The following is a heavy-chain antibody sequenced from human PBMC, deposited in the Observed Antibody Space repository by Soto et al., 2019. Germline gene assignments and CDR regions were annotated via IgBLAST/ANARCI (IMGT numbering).Heavy chain of an antibody. Sequence: QVQLQESGPGLVKPSQTLSLTCTVSGGSISSGGYYWSWIRQHPGKGLEWIGYIYYSGSTYYNPSLQSRVTISVDTSKNQFALKLSSVTAADTAVYYCARAAPLIGYCSSTSCAYYYGMDVWGQGTTVTVSS. CDR1: GGSISSGGYY. J-gene: IGHJ6*02. CDR3: ARAAPLIGYCSSTSCAYYYGMDV. D-gene: IGHD2-2*01. CDR2: IYYSGST. V-gene: IGHV4-31*03.